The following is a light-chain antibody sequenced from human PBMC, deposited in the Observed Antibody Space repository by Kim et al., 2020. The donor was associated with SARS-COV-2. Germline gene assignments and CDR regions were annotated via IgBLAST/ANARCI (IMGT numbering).Light chain of an antibody. CDR3: QQRSNWPL. Sequence: LSLSPEETATLSCRASQNIRHYLAWYQQKPGQAPRLLIYDASNRAAGIPARFSGSGSGTDFTLTIGSLEPEDYAVYYCQQRSNWPLFGQGTKLEI. CDR1: QNIRHY. V-gene: IGKV3-11*01. J-gene: IGKJ2*01. CDR2: DAS.